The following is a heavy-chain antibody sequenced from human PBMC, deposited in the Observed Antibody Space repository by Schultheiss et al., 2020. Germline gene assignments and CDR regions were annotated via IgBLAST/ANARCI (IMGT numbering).Heavy chain of an antibody. CDR3: ARDGCSGGSCYSLDYYYYGMDV. CDR2: ISWNSGSI. J-gene: IGHJ6*02. CDR1: GFTFSSYA. Sequence: GGSLRLSCAVSGFTFSSYAMHWVRQAPGKGLEWVSGISWNSGSIGYADSVKGRFTISRDNSKNTLYLQMNSLRAEDTAVYYCARDGCSGGSCYSLDYYYYGMDVWGQGTTVTVSS. V-gene: IGHV3-NL1*01. D-gene: IGHD2-15*01.